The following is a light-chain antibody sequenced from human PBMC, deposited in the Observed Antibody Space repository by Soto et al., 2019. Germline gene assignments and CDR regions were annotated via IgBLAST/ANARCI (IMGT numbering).Light chain of an antibody. CDR2: TAS. Sequence: IQMTQSPSSLSASVGYRVTITCRASRYIRSDLSWYQQRPGQAPKVLIYTASSLQSGVPSRFSGSGSGTDFTLTISSLQPEDCATYCCLQDYNYPWTFGQGTKVEIK. J-gene: IGKJ1*01. CDR1: RYIRSD. V-gene: IGKV1-6*01. CDR3: LQDYNYPWT.